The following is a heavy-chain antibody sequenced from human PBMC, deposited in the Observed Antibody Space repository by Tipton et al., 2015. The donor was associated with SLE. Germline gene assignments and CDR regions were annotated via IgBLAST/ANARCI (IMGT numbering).Heavy chain of an antibody. CDR2: IYYSGST. Sequence: LRLSCTVSGGSISSYYWSWIRQPPGKGLEWIGYIYYSGSTNYNPSLKSRVTIPVDTSKNQFSLKLSSVTAADTAVYYCARGAHSNYPDYWGQGTLVTVSS. D-gene: IGHD4-11*01. J-gene: IGHJ4*02. CDR3: ARGAHSNYPDY. V-gene: IGHV4-59*01. CDR1: GGSISSYY.